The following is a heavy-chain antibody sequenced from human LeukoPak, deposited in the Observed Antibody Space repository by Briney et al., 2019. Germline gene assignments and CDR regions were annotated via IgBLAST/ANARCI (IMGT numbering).Heavy chain of an antibody. J-gene: IGHJ6*03. CDR2: INHSGNI. CDR1: GGSFSGYY. CDR3: ARRSHHLLYGYYYYYIDV. Sequence: PSETLSLTCAVYGGSFSGYYWSWTRQSPERGLEWIADINHSGNINYNASLQSRLTISVDTSKSQFSLMLRSVTVADTAVYYCARRSHHLLYGYYYYYIDVWGKGTPVTVSS. V-gene: IGHV4-34*01. D-gene: IGHD3-16*02.